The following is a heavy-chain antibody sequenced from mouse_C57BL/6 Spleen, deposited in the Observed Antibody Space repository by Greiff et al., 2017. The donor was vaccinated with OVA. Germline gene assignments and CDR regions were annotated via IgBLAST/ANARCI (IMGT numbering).Heavy chain of an antibody. CDR1: GYTFTDYY. Sequence: EVKLQESGPVLVKPGASVKMSCKASGYTFTDYYMNWVKQSHGKSLEWIGVINPYNGGTSYNQKFKGKATLTVDKSSSTAYMELNSLTSEDSAVYYCARKALLGSFDYWGQGTTLTVSS. J-gene: IGHJ2*01. CDR2: INPYNGGT. CDR3: ARKALLGSFDY. D-gene: IGHD2-10*01. V-gene: IGHV1-19*01.